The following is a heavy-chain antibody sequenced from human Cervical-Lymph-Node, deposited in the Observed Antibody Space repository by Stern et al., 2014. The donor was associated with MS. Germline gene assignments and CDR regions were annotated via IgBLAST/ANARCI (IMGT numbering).Heavy chain of an antibody. CDR1: GFSFGNHD. D-gene: IGHD6-13*01. Sequence: EVQLEESGGGLVQPGGSLRLSCAASGFSFGNHDMHWVRQGTGKGVEWVSNIGTAGDTWYADSVKGRFTISRDDAKSSLHLQMNSLRVGDTAVYYCGRGGIAAAIDLWGQGTLVTVSS. J-gene: IGHJ5*02. CDR2: IGTAGDT. CDR3: GRGGIAAAIDL. V-gene: IGHV3-13*01.